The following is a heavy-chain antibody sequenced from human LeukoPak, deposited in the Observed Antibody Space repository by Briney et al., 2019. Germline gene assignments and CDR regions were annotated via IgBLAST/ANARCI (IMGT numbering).Heavy chain of an antibody. CDR1: GFTVSSNY. Sequence: GGSLRLSCAASGFTVSSNYMSWVRQAPGKGLEWVSVIYSGGSTYYADSVKGRFTISRDNSKNTLYLQMNSLRAEDTAVYYCAREGMTTASFDPWGQGTLVAVSS. J-gene: IGHJ5*02. CDR2: IYSGGST. CDR3: AREGMTTASFDP. V-gene: IGHV3-53*01. D-gene: IGHD4-11*01.